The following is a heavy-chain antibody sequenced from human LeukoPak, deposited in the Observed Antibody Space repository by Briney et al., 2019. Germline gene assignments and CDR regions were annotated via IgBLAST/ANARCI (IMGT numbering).Heavy chain of an antibody. CDR2: INPNSGGT. D-gene: IGHD4-17*01. CDR3: ARYDDYGDYYFDY. J-gene: IGHJ4*02. Sequence: ASVKVSCKASGYTFTVYYMHWVRQAPGQGLEWMGWINPNSGGTNYAQKFQGRVTMTRDTSISTAYMELSRLRSDDTAVYYCARYDDYGDYYFDYWGQGTLVTASS. CDR1: GYTFTVYY. V-gene: IGHV1-2*02.